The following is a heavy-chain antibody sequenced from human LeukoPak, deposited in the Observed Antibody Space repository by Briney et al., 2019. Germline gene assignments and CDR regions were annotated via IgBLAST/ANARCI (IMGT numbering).Heavy chain of an antibody. Sequence: GGSLSLSCAASGFTFSDYYMNWIRQAPGKGLERVSYISSSGSSIYYADSVKGRFTSSRDNAKNSLYLQMNSLRAEDTAVYYCARVCSNTSCWGAFDIWGQGTMVTVSS. CDR2: ISSSGSSI. D-gene: IGHD2-2*01. CDR1: GFTFSDYY. J-gene: IGHJ3*02. V-gene: IGHV3-11*04. CDR3: ARVCSNTSCWGAFDI.